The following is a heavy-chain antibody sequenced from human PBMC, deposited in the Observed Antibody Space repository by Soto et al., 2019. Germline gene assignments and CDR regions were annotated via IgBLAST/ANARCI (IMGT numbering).Heavy chain of an antibody. CDR1: GFTFSSYG. V-gene: IGHV3-30*03. CDR3: ASTENYYDSNPIGYFDY. CDR2: ISYDGSNK. Sequence: QVQLVESGGGVVQPGRSLRLSCAASGFTFSSYGMHWVRQAPGKGLEWVAVISYDGSNKYYADSVKGRFTISRDNSKNKLYLQMNSLRAEDTAVYYCASTENYYDSNPIGYFDYWGQGTLVTVSS. J-gene: IGHJ4*02. D-gene: IGHD3-22*01.